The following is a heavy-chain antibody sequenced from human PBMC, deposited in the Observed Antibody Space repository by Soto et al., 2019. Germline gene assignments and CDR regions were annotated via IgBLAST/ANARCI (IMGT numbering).Heavy chain of an antibody. CDR3: ARHVSSSSNYYYYYGMDV. CDR1: GFTFSDYY. D-gene: IGHD6-6*01. CDR2: ISSSSSYT. Sequence: GGSLRLSCAASGFTFSDYYMSWIRQAPGKGLEWVSYISSSSSYTNYADSVKGRFTISRDNAKNSLYLQWSSLKASDTAMYYCARHVSSSSNYYYYYGMDVWGQGTTVTVSS. V-gene: IGHV3-11*03. J-gene: IGHJ6*02.